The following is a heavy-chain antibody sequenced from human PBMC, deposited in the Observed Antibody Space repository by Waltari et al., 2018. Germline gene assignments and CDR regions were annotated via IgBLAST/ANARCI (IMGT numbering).Heavy chain of an antibody. CDR1: GYSISSGYY. Sequence: QVQLQESGPGLVKPSETLSLTCTVSGYSISSGYYWGWIRQPPGKGLEWIGSVYFSGSTHNNPSLKSRVTISVDTSKNQFAPKLSSVTAADTAVYYCARDPGYYDTSGYPAYFDSWGQGTLVTVAS. J-gene: IGHJ4*02. CDR2: VYFSGST. D-gene: IGHD3-22*01. CDR3: ARDPGYYDTSGYPAYFDS. V-gene: IGHV4-38-2*02.